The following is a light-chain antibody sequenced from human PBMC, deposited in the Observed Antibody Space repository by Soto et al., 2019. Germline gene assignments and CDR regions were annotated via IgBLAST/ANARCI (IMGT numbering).Light chain of an antibody. CDR2: WAS. CDR3: QQYFDVPFT. J-gene: IGKJ4*01. CDR1: LIFLYKSNNKNH. Sequence: VVMTQSPDSLAVSVGYSATMNCSFSLIFLYKSNNKNHLAWYQQKPGQPPQLIIYWASTRESGVPERFSGSGSGTDFTLTISSLEAEDVAFYWCQQYFDVPFTFGGGTKVDI. V-gene: IGKV4-1*01.